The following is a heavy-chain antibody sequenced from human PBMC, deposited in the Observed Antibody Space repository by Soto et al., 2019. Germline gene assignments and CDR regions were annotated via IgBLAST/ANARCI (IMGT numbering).Heavy chain of an antibody. V-gene: IGHV4-31*03. D-gene: IGHD3-16*01. CDR2: IYYRGST. Sequence: QVQLQESGPGLVKPSQTLSLTCTVSGGSISSGGYYWSWIRLHPGKGLEWIGSIYYRGSTYYNPSLTSRFTISVDASKTQFSLKLSSVTAADTAVYYCARGVLHWGQGTLVTVSS. CDR3: ARGVLH. J-gene: IGHJ4*02. CDR1: GGSISSGGYY.